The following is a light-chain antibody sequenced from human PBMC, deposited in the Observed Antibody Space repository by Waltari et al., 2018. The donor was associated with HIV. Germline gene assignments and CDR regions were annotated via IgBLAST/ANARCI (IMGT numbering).Light chain of an antibody. Sequence: QSVLTQPPSASGTPGQRVTISCSGSNSNIGSNSVNWYQQLPGTPPKLPIYSSNQRPLGVPDRFSGSKSGTSASLAISGLQSEDEADYYCAAWDDSRNAHVVFGGGTKLTVL. V-gene: IGLV1-44*01. CDR3: AAWDDSRNAHVV. CDR2: SSN. J-gene: IGLJ2*01. CDR1: NSNIGSNS.